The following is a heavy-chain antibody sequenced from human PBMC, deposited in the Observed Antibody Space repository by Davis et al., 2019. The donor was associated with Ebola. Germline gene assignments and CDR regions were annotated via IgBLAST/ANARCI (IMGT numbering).Heavy chain of an antibody. CDR3: ARVGAATGGELDY. Sequence: MPSETLSLTCTVSGDSISSYYWSWIRQPPGKELEWMGCIYYSGSTNYNPSLESRVTMSIDTSKNQFSLRLSSVTAADTAVYYCARVGAATGGELDYWGQGALVTVSS. J-gene: IGHJ4*02. V-gene: IGHV4-59*08. D-gene: IGHD3-16*01. CDR2: IYYSGST. CDR1: GDSISSYY.